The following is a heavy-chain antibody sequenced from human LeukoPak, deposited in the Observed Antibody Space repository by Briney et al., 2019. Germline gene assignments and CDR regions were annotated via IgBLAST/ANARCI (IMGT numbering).Heavy chain of an antibody. J-gene: IGHJ4*02. Sequence: PGGSLRLSCAASGFSFSDAWMSWVRQIPGKGLEWVANIKQDGSEKYYVDSVKGRFTISRDNAKNSLYLQMNSLRAEDTAVYYCARAVDWEAYYFDYWGQGTLVTVSS. D-gene: IGHD3-9*01. CDR1: GFSFSDAW. V-gene: IGHV3-7*01. CDR2: IKQDGSEK. CDR3: ARAVDWEAYYFDY.